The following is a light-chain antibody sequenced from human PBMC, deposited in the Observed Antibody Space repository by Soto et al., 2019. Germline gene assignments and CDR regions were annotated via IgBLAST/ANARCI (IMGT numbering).Light chain of an antibody. CDR2: DAS. CDR3: EYYGSSIT. V-gene: IGKV3-11*01. CDR1: QSVSSY. J-gene: IGKJ4*01. Sequence: IVLTQSPATLSLSPGERATLSWRASQSVSSYLAWYQQKPGQAPRLLIYDASNRATGIPARLSGRWSGTDFTLTFSRLEPEDFAVYYCEYYGSSITFGGGTKVDIK.